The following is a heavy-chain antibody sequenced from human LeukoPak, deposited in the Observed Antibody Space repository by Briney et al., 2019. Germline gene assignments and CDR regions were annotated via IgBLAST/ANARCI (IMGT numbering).Heavy chain of an antibody. CDR1: GYTFTSYD. D-gene: IGHD5-12*01. Sequence: ASVKVSCKASGYTFTSYDINWVRQATGQGLEWMGWMNPNSGNTAYVENFQGRVTMTRNTSISTAYMELSSLKSEDTAVYFCARGNGGYDPFDYYYYYMDVWGKGTTVTISS. CDR3: ARGNGGYDPFDYYYYYMDV. V-gene: IGHV1-8*01. CDR2: MNPNSGNT. J-gene: IGHJ6*03.